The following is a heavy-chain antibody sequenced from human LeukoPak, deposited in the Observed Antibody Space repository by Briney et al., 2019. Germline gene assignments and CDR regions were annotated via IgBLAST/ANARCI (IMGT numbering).Heavy chain of an antibody. V-gene: IGHV4-39*01. CDR1: GDSISNSSYY. CDR2: MYYSGST. D-gene: IGHD5-24*01. CDR3: ARHGRMGTINPSY. Sequence: SETLSLTCTVSGDSISNSSYYWGWIRQPPGKGLEWIGCMYYSGSTYYNPSLKSRATISVDTSKNQFSPKLSSVTAADTAVYYCARHGRMGTINPSYWGQGTLVTVSS. J-gene: IGHJ4*02.